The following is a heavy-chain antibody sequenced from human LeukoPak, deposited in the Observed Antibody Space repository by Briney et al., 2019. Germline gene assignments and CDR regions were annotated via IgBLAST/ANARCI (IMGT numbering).Heavy chain of an antibody. J-gene: IGHJ4*02. D-gene: IGHD2-15*01. V-gene: IGHV3-23*01. CDR2: FSGSGGYT. CDR3: AKHEYCSGTSCSLDY. Sequence: GSLRLSCAASGFTFSSYAMTWVRQAPGKGLEWVSTFSGSGGYTFYADSVKGRFTISRDNSKNTLYLQMNSLRAEDTAVYYCAKHEYCSGTSCSLDYWGQGTLVTVSS. CDR1: GFTFSSYA.